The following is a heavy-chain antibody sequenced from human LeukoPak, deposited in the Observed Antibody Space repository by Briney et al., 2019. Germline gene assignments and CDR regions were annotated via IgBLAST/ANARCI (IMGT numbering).Heavy chain of an antibody. CDR2: ISYDGNNK. CDR1: GFTFSNSA. J-gene: IGHJ6*02. CDR3: ANDAAQQQVSNVFHGMDV. Sequence: PGGSLRLSCTASGFTFSNSAMHWVRQAPCKGLEWVAFISYDGNNKYYADSVKGRFTISRDNSKNTLYMQMNSLRAEDTAVYFCANDAAQQQVSNVFHGMDVWGQGTTVTVSS. V-gene: IGHV3-30-3*02. D-gene: IGHD6-13*01.